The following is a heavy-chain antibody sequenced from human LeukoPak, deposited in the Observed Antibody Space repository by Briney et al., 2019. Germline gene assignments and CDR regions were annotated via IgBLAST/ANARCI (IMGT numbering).Heavy chain of an antibody. CDR2: ISGSGVST. CDR3: AKCTGNYDSSGYPNY. V-gene: IGHV3-23*01. D-gene: IGHD3-22*01. J-gene: IGHJ4*02. CDR1: GFTFGSYA. Sequence: GGSLRLSCAASGFTFGSYAMSWVRQAPGKGLEWVSAISGSGVSTYYADSVKGRFTISRDNSKNTLYLQMNSLRAEDTAVYYCAKCTGNYDSSGYPNYWGQGTLVTVSS.